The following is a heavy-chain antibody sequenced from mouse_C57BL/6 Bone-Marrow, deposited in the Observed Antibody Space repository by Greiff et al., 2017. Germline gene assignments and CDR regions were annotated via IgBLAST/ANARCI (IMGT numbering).Heavy chain of an antibody. CDR1: GYTFTSYG. Sequence: QVQLQQSGAELARPGASVKLSCKASGYTFTSYGISWVKQRTGQGLEWIGEIYPRSGNTYYNEKFKGKATRTADKSSSTAYMELRSLTSEDSAVYFCARSYWYFDVWGTGTTVTVSS. J-gene: IGHJ1*03. CDR3: ARSYWYFDV. V-gene: IGHV1-81*01. CDR2: IYPRSGNT.